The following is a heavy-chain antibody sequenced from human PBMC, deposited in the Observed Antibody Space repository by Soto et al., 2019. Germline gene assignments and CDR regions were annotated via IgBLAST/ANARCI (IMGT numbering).Heavy chain of an antibody. CDR1: GGSINSSSYY. CDR2: IDYSGDA. J-gene: IGHJ5*02. Sequence: QLQLQETGPGLVRPSETLSLTCTVSGGSINSSSYYWGWIRQPPGKGLEWIGCIDYSGDAYYNPPLKSRVTISIDTSKNQFSLKLFSVTAADTAVYYCARHHVLVVDPWGQGTLVTVSS. D-gene: IGHD2-15*01. V-gene: IGHV4-39*01. CDR3: ARHHVLVVDP.